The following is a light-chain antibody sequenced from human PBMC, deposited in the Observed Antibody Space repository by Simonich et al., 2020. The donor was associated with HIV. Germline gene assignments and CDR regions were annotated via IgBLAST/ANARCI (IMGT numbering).Light chain of an antibody. CDR1: KSIVSI. CDR2: YAS. V-gene: IGKV6-21*02. J-gene: IGKJ3*01. CDR3: HQSSSLPFT. Sequence: EIVLTQSPDFQSVTPKEKVTITCRASKSIVSILNWYQQNPGQSPKLLLKYASQSISGVPSRFTGSGSGTDFTLTINSLEAEDATTYYCHQSSSLPFTFGPGTKVDIK.